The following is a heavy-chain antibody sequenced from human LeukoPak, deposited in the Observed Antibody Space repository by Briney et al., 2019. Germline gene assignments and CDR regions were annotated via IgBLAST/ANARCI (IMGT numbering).Heavy chain of an antibody. V-gene: IGHV1-46*01. J-gene: IGHJ5*02. CDR3: ARDTSEGDYAWWFDP. CDR2: INPRGTAT. CDR1: GYSFTSHY. Sequence: ASVKVSCKASGYSFTSHYMHWVRQAPGQGLEWMELINPRGTATRYAESFQGRLTLTRDLSTSTDYMELSSLRSDDTAVYFCARDTSEGDYAWWFDPWGQGTLVTVAS. D-gene: IGHD3-16*01.